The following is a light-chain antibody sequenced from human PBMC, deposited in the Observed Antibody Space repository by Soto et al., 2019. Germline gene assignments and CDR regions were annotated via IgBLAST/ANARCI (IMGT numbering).Light chain of an antibody. J-gene: IGKJ1*01. Sequence: ERVMPQPPATLSVSPGERVTLSCRASQSVSSNLAWYQHKPGQAPRLLIYGASTRATGIPARFSGSGSGTEFTLTISSLQSEDFALYYCQQYNNWPGTFGQGTKVDI. CDR1: QSVSSN. V-gene: IGKV3-15*01. CDR2: GAS. CDR3: QQYNNWPGT.